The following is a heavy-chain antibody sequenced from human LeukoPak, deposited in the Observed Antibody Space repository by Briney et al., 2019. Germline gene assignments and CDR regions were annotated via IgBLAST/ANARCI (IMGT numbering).Heavy chain of an antibody. CDR3: AKDLRSTWGYGMDV. D-gene: IGHD2-2*01. V-gene: IGHV3-9*01. CDR2: ISWNCGSI. CDR1: GFTFDDYA. Sequence: GGSLRLSCAASGFTFDDYAMHWVRQAPGKGLEWVSGISWNCGSIGYADSVKGRFTISRDNAKNSLYLQMNSLRAEDTALYYCAKDLRSTWGYGMDVWGQGTTVTVSS. J-gene: IGHJ6*02.